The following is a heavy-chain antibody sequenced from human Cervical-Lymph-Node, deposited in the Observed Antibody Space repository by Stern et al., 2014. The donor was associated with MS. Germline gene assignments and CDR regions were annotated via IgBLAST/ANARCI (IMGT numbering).Heavy chain of an antibody. CDR3: ARATSDYIWGTYRFLDS. D-gene: IGHD3-16*02. J-gene: IGHJ4*02. Sequence: QVQLVQSGAEVKKPGSSVKVSCKASGCTISNYIIGWVRQAPGQGLEWMGGIIPMFGIANYAEKFQDRVTITADESTSTAYMDLSSLRSEDTAVYYCARATSDYIWGTYRFLDSWGQGTLVIVSS. V-gene: IGHV1-69*01. CDR2: IIPMFGIA. CDR1: GCTISNYI.